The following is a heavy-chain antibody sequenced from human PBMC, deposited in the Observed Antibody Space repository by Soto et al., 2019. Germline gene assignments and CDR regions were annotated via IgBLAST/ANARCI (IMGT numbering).Heavy chain of an antibody. CDR1: RYTINNNTW. Sequence: SETLSLTCAVSRYTINNNTWWSWVRQPPGGLLEWFGELDHGAGTTYNESLESRVTFSIDISKNQLFLKMTTVTAADTAVYYCTKNSASPLDFRGKGSWVTAPQ. CDR2: LDHGAGT. D-gene: IGHD4-4*01. CDR3: TKNSASPLDF. J-gene: IGHJ4*02. V-gene: IGHV4-4*02.